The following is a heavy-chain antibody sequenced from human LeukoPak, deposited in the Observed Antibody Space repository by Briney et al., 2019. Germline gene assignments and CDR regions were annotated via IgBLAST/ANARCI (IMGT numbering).Heavy chain of an antibody. CDR1: GFTFSSYA. CDR3: ARAHITMVRGVIGTFDY. J-gene: IGHJ4*02. D-gene: IGHD3-10*01. CDR2: ISYDGSNK. Sequence: PGRSLRLSCAASGFTFSSYAMHWVRQAPGKGLEWVAVISYDGSNKYYADSVKGRFTISRDNSKNTLYLQMNSLRAEDTAVYSCARAHITMVRGVIGTFDYWGQGTLVTVSS. V-gene: IGHV3-30*01.